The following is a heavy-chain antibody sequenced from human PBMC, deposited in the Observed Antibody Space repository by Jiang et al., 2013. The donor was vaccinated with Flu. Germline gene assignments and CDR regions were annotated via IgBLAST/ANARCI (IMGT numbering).Heavy chain of an antibody. Sequence: SGAEVKKPGSSAKVSCKASGGTFSSYTISWVRQAPGQGLEWMGRIIPILGIANYAQKFQGRVTITADKSTSTAYMELSSLRSEDTAVYYCARDRYYYDSSGYHRDYWGQGTLVTVSS. V-gene: IGHV1-69*04. CDR3: ARDRYYYDSSGYHRDY. CDR2: IIPILGIA. J-gene: IGHJ4*02. D-gene: IGHD3-22*01. CDR1: GGTFSSYT.